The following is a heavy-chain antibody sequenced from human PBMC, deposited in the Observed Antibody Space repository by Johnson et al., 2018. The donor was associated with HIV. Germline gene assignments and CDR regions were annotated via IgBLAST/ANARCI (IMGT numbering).Heavy chain of an antibody. CDR3: AKDSQGLRAFDS. V-gene: IGHV3-7*03. CDR2: IKQDGSEK. CDR1: GFTFSNYW. Sequence: EVQLVESGGGLVQPGGSLRLSCAAFGFTFSNYWMSWVRKAPGKGLEWVANIKQDGSEKYYVDSVKGRFTISRDNAKNSQYLQLNSLRAEDTAVYYCAKDSQGLRAFDSWGQGKMVTVSS. D-gene: IGHD6-25*01. J-gene: IGHJ3*02.